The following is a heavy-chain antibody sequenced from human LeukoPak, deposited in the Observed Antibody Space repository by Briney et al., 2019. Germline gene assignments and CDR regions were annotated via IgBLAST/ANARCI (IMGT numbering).Heavy chain of an antibody. J-gene: IGHJ5*02. V-gene: IGHV3-7*01. CDR1: GFTFTKFW. CDR2: IQEDGKKE. CDR3: ARGSNWFDP. Sequence: GGSLRLSCEASGFTFTKFWMSWVRQAPGKGLEWVANIQEDGKKENYVDSVRGRFTISRDNAKNSLYLQMNSLRAEDTAVYYCARGSNWFDPWGQGTLVTVSS.